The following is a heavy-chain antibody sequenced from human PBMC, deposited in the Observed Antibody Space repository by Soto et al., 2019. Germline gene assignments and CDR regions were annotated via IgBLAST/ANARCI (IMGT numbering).Heavy chain of an antibody. CDR2: INHSGST. D-gene: IGHD6-6*01. V-gene: IGHV4-34*01. CDR1: GGSFSGYY. CDR3: ARVVDSSSSDSIAD. Sequence: SETLSLTCAVYGGSFSGYYWSWIRQPPGKGLEWIGEINHSGSTDYNPSLKSRVTISVDTSKNQFSLKLSSVTAADTAVYYCARVVDSSSSDSIADWGPGTLVTVSS. J-gene: IGHJ4*02.